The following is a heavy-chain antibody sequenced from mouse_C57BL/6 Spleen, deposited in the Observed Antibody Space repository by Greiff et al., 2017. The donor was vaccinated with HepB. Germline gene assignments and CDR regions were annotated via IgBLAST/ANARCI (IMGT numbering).Heavy chain of an antibody. CDR1: EFTFSSYA. Sequence: EVQVVESGGGLVKPGGSLKLSCAASEFTFSSYAMSWVRQTPEKRLEWVATISDGGSYTYYPDNVKGRFTISRDNAKNNLYLQMSHLKSEDTAMYYCARDGDGSSYAWFAYWGQGTLVTVSA. J-gene: IGHJ3*01. CDR2: ISDGGSYT. V-gene: IGHV5-4*01. CDR3: ARDGDGSSYAWFAY. D-gene: IGHD1-1*01.